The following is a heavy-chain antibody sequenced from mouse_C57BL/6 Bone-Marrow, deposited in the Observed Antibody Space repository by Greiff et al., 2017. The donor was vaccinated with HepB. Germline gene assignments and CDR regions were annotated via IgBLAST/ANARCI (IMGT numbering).Heavy chain of an antibody. CDR3: AREGYDWDWYFDV. CDR2: INPYNGGT. Sequence: VQLQQSGPVLVKPGASVKMSCKASGYTFTDYYMNWAKQSHGKSLEWIGVINPYNGGTSYNQKFKGRATLTVDKSSSTAYMELNSLTSEDSAVYYCAREGYDWDWYFDVWGTGTTVTVSS. V-gene: IGHV1-19*01. J-gene: IGHJ1*03. D-gene: IGHD2-2*01. CDR1: GYTFTDYY.